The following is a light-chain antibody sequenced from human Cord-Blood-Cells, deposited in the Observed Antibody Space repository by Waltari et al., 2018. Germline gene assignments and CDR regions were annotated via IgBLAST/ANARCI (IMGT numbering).Light chain of an antibody. J-gene: IGKJ5*01. CDR2: GAS. CDR3: QQYYNCIT. V-gene: IGKV3D-7*01. Sequence: EIVMTQSPATLSLSPGERATLSCRASQSVSSSYLSWYQQKPGQAPRLLIYGASTRATGIPARCSGSGSGTDFTLTISSLQPEDFAVYYCQQYYNCITFGQGTRLEIK. CDR1: QSVSSSY.